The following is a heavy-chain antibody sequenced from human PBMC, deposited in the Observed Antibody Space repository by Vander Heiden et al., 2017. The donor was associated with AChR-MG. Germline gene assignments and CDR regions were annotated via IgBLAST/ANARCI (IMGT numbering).Heavy chain of an antibody. V-gene: IGHV3-23*01. CDR3: AKDFGDYYYYMDV. J-gene: IGHJ6*03. CDR1: GFTFTSYA. D-gene: IGHD3-16*01. CDR2: IGGGGSNT. Sequence: ESQLLESGGGLVQPGGSLRLPCAASGFTFTSYARSWVRQAPGKGLELISGIGGGGSNTFYADSVRGRFTISRDNSKHTLYLQMNSLRAEDTAVYYCAKDFGDYYYYMDVWGKGTTVTVSS.